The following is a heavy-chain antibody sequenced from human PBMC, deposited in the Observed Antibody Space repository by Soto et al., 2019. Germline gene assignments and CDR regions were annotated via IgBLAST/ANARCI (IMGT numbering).Heavy chain of an antibody. J-gene: IGHJ4*02. D-gene: IGHD2-15*01. CDR2: IYWDDDK. Sequence: QITLKESGPTLVKPTQTLTLTCTFSGFSLSTSGVAMGWIRQPPGKALEWLALIYWDDDKRYSPSLKSRLTITKDTSKNQVVLTMTNMDPVDTATYYCAHRVGRYCSGGSCFYYFDYWGQGTLVTVSS. CDR1: GFSLSTSGVA. CDR3: AHRVGRYCSGGSCFYYFDY. V-gene: IGHV2-5*02.